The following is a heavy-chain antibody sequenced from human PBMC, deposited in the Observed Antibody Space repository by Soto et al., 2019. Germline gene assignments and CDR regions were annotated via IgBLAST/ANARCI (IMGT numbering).Heavy chain of an antibody. CDR3: ARGIYSPTYNDPRWFDP. J-gene: IGHJ5*02. CDR2: INSGNGNT. V-gene: IGHV1-3*04. Sequence: GASVKVSCKASGYTFNNYVIHWVRQAPGQTLEWVGWINSGNGNTRHSQKFQGRVTISSDTSATTAYMELSSLTSEDTAVYFCARGIYSPTYNDPRWFDPWGQGTLVTVSS. CDR1: GYTFNNYV. D-gene: IGHD1-1*01.